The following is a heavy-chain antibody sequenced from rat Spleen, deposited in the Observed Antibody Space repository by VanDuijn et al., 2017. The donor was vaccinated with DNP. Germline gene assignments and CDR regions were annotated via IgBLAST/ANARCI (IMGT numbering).Heavy chain of an antibody. Sequence: EVQLVESGGGLVQPGRSMKLSCAASGFTFSDYYMAWVRQAPKKGLEWVASISYEGSSTYYGDSVKGRFTISRDNANSTLYLQMNSLRSEDTATYYCARHPTTAFDYWGQGVMVTVSS. CDR3: ARHPTTAFDY. CDR1: GFTFSDYY. V-gene: IGHV5-22*01. J-gene: IGHJ2*01. CDR2: ISYEGSST. D-gene: IGHD1-10*01.